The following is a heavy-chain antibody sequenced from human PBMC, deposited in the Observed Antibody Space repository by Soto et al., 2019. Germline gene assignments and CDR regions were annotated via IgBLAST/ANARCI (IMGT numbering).Heavy chain of an antibody. CDR3: ASVGGGAEQQLSFGAFDI. CDR2: IYYSGST. Sequence: QVQLQESGPGLVKPSQTLSLTCTVSGGSISSGGYYWSWIRQHPGKGLEWIGYIYYSGSTYYNPSLKSRVTISVDWSKNQFSLKLGAVTAACTAVYYCASVGGGAEQQLSFGAFDIWGQGTMVTVSS. D-gene: IGHD6-13*01. V-gene: IGHV4-31*03. J-gene: IGHJ3*02. CDR1: GGSISSGGYY.